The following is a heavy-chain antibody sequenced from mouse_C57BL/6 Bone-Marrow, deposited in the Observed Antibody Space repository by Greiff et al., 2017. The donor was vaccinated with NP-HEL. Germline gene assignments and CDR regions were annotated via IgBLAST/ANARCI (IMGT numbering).Heavy chain of an antibody. J-gene: IGHJ4*01. D-gene: IGHD3-1*01. CDR3: ARRGYGPYYAMDY. CDR2: IYPGDGDT. V-gene: IGHV1-82*01. Sequence: LQESGPELVKPGASVKISCKASGYAFSSSWMNWVKQRPGKGLEWIGRIYPGDGDTNYNGKFKGKATLTADKSSSTAYMQLSSLTSEDSAVYFCARRGYGPYYAMDYWGQGTPVTVSS. CDR1: GYAFSSSW.